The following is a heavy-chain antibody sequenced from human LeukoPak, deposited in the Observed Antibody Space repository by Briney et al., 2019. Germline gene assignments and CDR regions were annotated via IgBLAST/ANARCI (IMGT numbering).Heavy chain of an antibody. Sequence: GASVKVSCKASGYTFTGHYMHWVRQAPGQGPEWMGWINPNSGGTNYAQKFQGRVTMTRDTSISTAYMELSGLRSDDTAGYYCARCSTPHWIFDAFDIWGQGTMVTVSS. D-gene: IGHD1-1*01. J-gene: IGHJ3*02. CDR1: GYTFTGHY. CDR2: INPNSGGT. V-gene: IGHV1-2*02. CDR3: ARCSTPHWIFDAFDI.